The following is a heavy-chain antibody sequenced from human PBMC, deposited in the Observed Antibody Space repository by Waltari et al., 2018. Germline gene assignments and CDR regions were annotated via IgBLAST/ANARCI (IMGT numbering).Heavy chain of an antibody. CDR2: IKQDGSEK. CDR1: GFTFSSYW. D-gene: IGHD2-2*01. V-gene: IGHV3-7*01. J-gene: IGHJ4*02. Sequence: EVQLVESGGGLVQPGGSLRLSCAASGFTFSSYWMSWVRQAPGKGLEWVANIKQDGSEKYYVDSVKGRFTISRDNAKNPLYLQMNSLRAEDTAVYYCARDGAGPVVVVPAALCVRDYWGQGTLVTVSS. CDR3: ARDGAGPVVVVPAALCVRDY.